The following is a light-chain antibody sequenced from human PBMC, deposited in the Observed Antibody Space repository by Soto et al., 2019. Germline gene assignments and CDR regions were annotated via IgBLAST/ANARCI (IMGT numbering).Light chain of an antibody. V-gene: IGLV1-47*01. J-gene: IGLJ3*02. CDR1: SSNIGTNY. Sequence: QSVLTQPPSASGTPGQTVTISSSGSSSNIGTNYVSWYQQLPGTAPRLLIYGNNQRPSGVPDRFSGSRSGTSASLAISGLRSEDEADYYCPSWDDSLSGVVFGGGTKLTVL. CDR2: GNN. CDR3: PSWDDSLSGVV.